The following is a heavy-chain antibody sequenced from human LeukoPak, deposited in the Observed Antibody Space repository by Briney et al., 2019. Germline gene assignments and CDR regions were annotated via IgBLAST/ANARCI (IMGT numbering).Heavy chain of an antibody. CDR2: IYYSGST. V-gene: IGHV4-39*01. D-gene: IGHD6-13*01. CDR3: ARQGQQLVEH. J-gene: IGHJ4*02. CDR1: GGSISSSRYY. Sequence: PSETLSLTCTVSGGSISSSRYYWGWIRQPPGKGLEWIGSIYYSGSTYYNPSLKSRVTISVDTSKNQFSLKLSSVTAADTAVYYCARQGQQLVEHWGQGTLVTVSS.